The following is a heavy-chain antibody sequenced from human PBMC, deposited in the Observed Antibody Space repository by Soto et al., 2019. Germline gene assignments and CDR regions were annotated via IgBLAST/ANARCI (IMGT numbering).Heavy chain of an antibody. CDR1: GFTFTSSA. D-gene: IGHD6-19*01. J-gene: IGHJ6*02. CDR3: AADFPPQVEQWLAHYYYGMDV. CDR2: IVVGSGNT. V-gene: IGHV1-58*01. Sequence: QMQLVQSGPEVKKPGTSVKVSCKASGFTFTSSAVQWVRQARGQRLEWIGWIVVGSGNTNYAQKFQERVTITRDMSTSAAYMELSSLRSEDTAVYYCAADFPPQVEQWLAHYYYGMDVWGQGTTVTVSS.